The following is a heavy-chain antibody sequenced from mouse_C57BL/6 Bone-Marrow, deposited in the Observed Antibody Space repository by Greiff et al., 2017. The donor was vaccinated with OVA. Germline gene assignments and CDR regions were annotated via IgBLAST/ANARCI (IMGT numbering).Heavy chain of an antibody. Sequence: DVHLVESGPGLVKPSQSLSLTCSVTGYSITSGYYWNWIRQFPGNKLEWMGYISYDGSNNYNPSLKNRISITRDTSKNQFFLKLNSVTTEDTATYYCARDNYGSSQYFDVWGTGTTVTVSS. V-gene: IGHV3-6*01. J-gene: IGHJ1*03. CDR3: ARDNYGSSQYFDV. CDR2: ISYDGSN. D-gene: IGHD1-1*01. CDR1: GYSITSGYY.